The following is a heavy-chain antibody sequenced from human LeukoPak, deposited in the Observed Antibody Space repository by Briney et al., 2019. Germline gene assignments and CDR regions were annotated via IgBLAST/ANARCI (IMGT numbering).Heavy chain of an antibody. J-gene: IGHJ3*02. CDR2: IYTSGST. CDR1: GGSISSGSYY. CDR3: ARDLPEWEPRAATAFDI. Sequence: PSETLSLTCTVSGGSISSGSYYWSWIRQPAGKGLEWIGRIYTSGSTNYNPSLKSRVTISVDTSKDQFSLKLSSVTAADTAVYYCARDLPEWEPRAATAFDIWGQGTMVTVSS. D-gene: IGHD1-26*01. V-gene: IGHV4-61*02.